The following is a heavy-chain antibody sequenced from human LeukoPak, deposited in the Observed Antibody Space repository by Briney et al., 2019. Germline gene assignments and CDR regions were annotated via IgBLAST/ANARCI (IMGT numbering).Heavy chain of an antibody. J-gene: IGHJ4*02. CDR3: ASEEGGATSFDY. CDR2: ISSSSSYI. D-gene: IGHD3-16*01. CDR1: GFTFSSYS. Sequence: PGGSLRLSCAASGFTFSSYSMNWVRQAPGKGLEWVSSISSSSSYIYYADSVKGRFTISRDNAKNSLYLQMNSLRAEDTAVYYCASEEGGATSFDYWGQGTLVTVSS. V-gene: IGHV3-21*01.